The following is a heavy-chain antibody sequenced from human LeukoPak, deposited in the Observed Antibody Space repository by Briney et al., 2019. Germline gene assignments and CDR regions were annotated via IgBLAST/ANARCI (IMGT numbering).Heavy chain of an antibody. CDR2: IYSSGTT. CDR3: ASGSSGYDP. V-gene: IGHV4-4*07. D-gene: IGHD5-12*01. J-gene: IGHJ5*02. Sequence: PSETLHLSCTVSGGSISNYYWSWIRQPAGKGLEYIGRIYSSGTTIYNPSLKSRGTMSVDTSKNQFSLKLSSVTAAVTAVYFCASGSSGYDPWGQGTLVSVSS. CDR1: GGSISNYY.